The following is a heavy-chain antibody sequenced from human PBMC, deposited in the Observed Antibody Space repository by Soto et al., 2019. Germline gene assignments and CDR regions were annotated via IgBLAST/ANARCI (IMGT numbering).Heavy chain of an antibody. CDR2: IYYSGTT. CDR3: AREVEDSGHDY. J-gene: IGHJ4*02. Sequence: QVQLQESGPGLVKPSQTLSLTCTVSSGSVSSGTYYWSWIRQHPGKGLEWIGYIYYSGTTYSNPSLKSRITISVDTSKNQFSLKLRSVTAADTAMYYCAREVEDSGHDYWGQGTLVTVSS. D-gene: IGHD5-12*01. V-gene: IGHV4-31*03. CDR1: SGSVSSGTYY.